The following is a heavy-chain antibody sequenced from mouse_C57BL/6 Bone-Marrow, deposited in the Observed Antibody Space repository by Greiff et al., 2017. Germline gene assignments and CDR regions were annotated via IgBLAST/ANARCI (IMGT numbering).Heavy chain of an antibody. V-gene: IGHV1-69*01. CDR3: AREGLRRGFDY. J-gene: IGHJ2*01. CDR2: IDPSDSYT. CDR1: GYTFTSYW. D-gene: IGHD2-4*01. Sequence: VQLQQPGAELVMPGASVKLSCKASGYTFTSYWMHCVKQRPGQGLEWIGEIDPSDSYTNYNQKFKGKSTLTVDKSSSTAYMQLSSLTSEDSAVYYCAREGLRRGFDYWGQGTTLTVSS.